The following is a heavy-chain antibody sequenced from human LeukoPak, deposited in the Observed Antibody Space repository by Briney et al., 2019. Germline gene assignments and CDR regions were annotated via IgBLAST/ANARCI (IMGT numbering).Heavy chain of an antibody. Sequence: HPGGSLRLSCAASGFTFSTFAMIWVRQPPGKGLEWVSSIFPSGSEIHYADPVRGRFTTSRDNTKSTLSLQMNSLRVEDTAIYYCATYRQVLLLFESWGQGTLVTVSS. CDR3: ATYRQVLLLFES. D-gene: IGHD2-8*02. V-gene: IGHV3-23*01. J-gene: IGHJ4*02. CDR1: GFTFSTFA. CDR2: IFPSGSEI.